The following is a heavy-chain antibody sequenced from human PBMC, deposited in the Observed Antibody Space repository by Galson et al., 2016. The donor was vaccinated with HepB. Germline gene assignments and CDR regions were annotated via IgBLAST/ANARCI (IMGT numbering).Heavy chain of an antibody. J-gene: IGHJ1*01. CDR3: ARLGGDWGL. Sequence: SETLSLTCTVSGDSISSSRYYWGWIRQPPGKGLEWIGSIFHIGSTYYKASLKSRATISVDTSKSQFSLKLRSRTATDTAVNYCARLGGDWGLWGQGNLVLVSS. D-gene: IGHD2-21*02. V-gene: IGHV4-39*01. CDR1: GDSISSSRYY. CDR2: IFHIGST.